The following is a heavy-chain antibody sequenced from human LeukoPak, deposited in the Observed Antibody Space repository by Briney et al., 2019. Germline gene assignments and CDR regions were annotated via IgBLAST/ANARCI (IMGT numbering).Heavy chain of an antibody. Sequence: ASVKVSCKASGYTFTSYGISWVRQAPGQGLEWMGWISAYNGNTNYAQKLQGRVTMTTDTSTSTAYMELRSLRSDDTAVYYCARGPTMYSSGWYGDYWGPGTLVTVSS. CDR1: GYTFTSYG. J-gene: IGHJ4*02. V-gene: IGHV1-18*01. D-gene: IGHD6-19*01. CDR3: ARGPTMYSSGWYGDY. CDR2: ISAYNGNT.